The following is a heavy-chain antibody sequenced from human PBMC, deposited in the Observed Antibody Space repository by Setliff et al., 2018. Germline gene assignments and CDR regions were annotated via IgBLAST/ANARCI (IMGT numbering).Heavy chain of an antibody. V-gene: IGHV4-61*09. J-gene: IGHJ4*02. CDR1: GGSINSGGFY. D-gene: IGHD3-10*01. CDR3: ARESATLGEFPLYYFDH. CDR2: FYSSGAT. Sequence: PSETLSLTCTVSGGSINSGGFYWSWLRQPAGKRLEWIGHFYSSGATDYNLSLKSRVTISLDTSKNQFSLKLTSVTAADTAVYFCARESATLGEFPLYYFDHWGQGIPVTVSS.